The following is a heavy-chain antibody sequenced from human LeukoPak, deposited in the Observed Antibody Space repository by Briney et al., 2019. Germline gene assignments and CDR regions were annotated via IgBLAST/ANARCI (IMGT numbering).Heavy chain of an antibody. D-gene: IGHD4-17*01. CDR2: ISGGGETP. CDR3: ARDYADYVGYFFFDY. J-gene: IGHJ4*02. CDR1: GFTFNNYA. V-gene: IGHV3-23*01. Sequence: PGGSLRLSCAASGFTFNNYAMNWVRQAPGKGLEGVSSISGGGETPYYADSAKGRFTISRDNSQNTLYLQMNSLRAEDTAVYYCARDYADYVGYFFFDYWGQGTLVTASS.